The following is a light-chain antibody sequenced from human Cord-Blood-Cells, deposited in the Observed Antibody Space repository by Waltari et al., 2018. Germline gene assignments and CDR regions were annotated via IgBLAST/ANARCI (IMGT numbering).Light chain of an antibody. V-gene: IGKV1-39*01. J-gene: IGKJ1*01. CDR3: QQSYSTPWT. Sequence: DLQMTQSPSSLSAYVGDRVTITCRASQSISSYLNCYQQKPGKAPKLLIYAASRLQSWVPSRFSGSGSGTDFTLTISSLQPEDFATYYCQQSYSTPWTFGQGTKVEIK. CDR1: QSISSY. CDR2: AAS.